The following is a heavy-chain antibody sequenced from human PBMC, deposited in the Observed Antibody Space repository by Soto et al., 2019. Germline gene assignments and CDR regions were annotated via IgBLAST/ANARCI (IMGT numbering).Heavy chain of an antibody. Sequence: SETLSLTCIVSGGSISSSSYYWGWIRQPPGKGLEWIGSIYYSGSTYYNPSLKSRVTISVDTSKNQFSLKLSSVTAADTAVYYCARQDYYDSSGYYGEVDWFEPWGQGTLVTVSS. CDR2: IYYSGST. J-gene: IGHJ5*02. D-gene: IGHD3-22*01. CDR1: GGSISSSSYY. V-gene: IGHV4-39*01. CDR3: ARQDYYDSSGYYGEVDWFEP.